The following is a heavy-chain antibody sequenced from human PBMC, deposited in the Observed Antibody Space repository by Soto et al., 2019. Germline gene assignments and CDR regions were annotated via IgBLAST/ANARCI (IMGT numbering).Heavy chain of an antibody. CDR3: ARERGGYCSSTSCYAGWFDH. D-gene: IGHD2-2*01. J-gene: IGHJ5*02. Sequence: QVQLQESGPGLVKPSQTLSLTCTVSGGSISSGGYYWSWIRQHPGKGLEWIGYIYYSGSTYYNPSLKSRVTISVDTSKNQFSLKLSSVTAADTAVYYCARERGGYCSSTSCYAGWFDHWGQGTLVTVSS. CDR1: GGSISSGGYY. CDR2: IYYSGST. V-gene: IGHV4-31*03.